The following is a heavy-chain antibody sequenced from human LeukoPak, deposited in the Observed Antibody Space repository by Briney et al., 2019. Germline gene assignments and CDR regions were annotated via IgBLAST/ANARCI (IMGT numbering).Heavy chain of an antibody. CDR1: GGSISSYY. D-gene: IGHD4-17*01. CDR2: IYYSGRT. V-gene: IGHV4-59*08. CDR3: ARHAYGDSNFDY. Sequence: SETLSLTCTVSGGSISSYYWSWIRQPPGKGLEWIGYIYYSGRTNYNPSLKSRVTISVDTSKNQFSLKLSSVTAADTAVYYCARHAYGDSNFDYWGQGTLVTVSS. J-gene: IGHJ4*02.